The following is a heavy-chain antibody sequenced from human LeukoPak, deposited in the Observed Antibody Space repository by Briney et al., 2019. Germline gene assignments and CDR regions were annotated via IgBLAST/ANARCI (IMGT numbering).Heavy chain of an antibody. CDR1: GGAFSSYA. D-gene: IGHD3-16*01. CDR3: VIHSTYYFDY. J-gene: IGHJ4*02. V-gene: IGHV1-69*04. CDR2: IIPILGIA. Sequence: SVKVSCKASGGAFSSYAISWVRQAPGQGLEWMGRIIPILGIADYAQKFQGRVTITADKSTSTAYMELSSLRSEDTAVYYCVIHSTYYFDYWGQGTLVTVSS.